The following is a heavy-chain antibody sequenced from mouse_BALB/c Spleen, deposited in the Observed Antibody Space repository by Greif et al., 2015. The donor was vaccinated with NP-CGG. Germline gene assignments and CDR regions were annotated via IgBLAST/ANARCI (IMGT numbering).Heavy chain of an antibody. D-gene: IGHD2-1*01. CDR2: IYPGDGDT. J-gene: IGHJ4*01. CDR3: ARSRDYGNYGDY. V-gene: IGHV1-82*01. CDR1: GYAFSSSW. Sequence: LVESGPELVKPGASVKISCKASGYAFSSSWMNWVKQRPGQGLGWIGRIYPGDGDTNYNGKFKGKATLTADKSSSTAYMQLSSLTSVDSAVYFCARSRDYGNYGDYWGQGTSVTVSS.